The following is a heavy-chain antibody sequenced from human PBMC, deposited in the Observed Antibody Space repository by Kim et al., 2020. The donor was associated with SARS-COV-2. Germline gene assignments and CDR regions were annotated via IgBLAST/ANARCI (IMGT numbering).Heavy chain of an antibody. CDR2: ISAYNGNT. CDR3: VIRDMVRGDLAY. Sequence: ASVKVACKASGYTFTSYGISWVRQAPGQGLEWMGWISAYNGNTNYAQKLQGRVTMTTDTSTSTTYMELRRLRSDDTAVYYCVIRDMVRGDLAYWGQGTLVTVSS. CDR1: GYTFTSYG. D-gene: IGHD3-10*01. J-gene: IGHJ4*02. V-gene: IGHV1-18*01.